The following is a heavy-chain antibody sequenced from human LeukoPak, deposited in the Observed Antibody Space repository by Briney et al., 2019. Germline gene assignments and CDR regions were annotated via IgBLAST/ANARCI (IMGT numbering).Heavy chain of an antibody. J-gene: IGHJ2*01. CDR1: GFTLSDHY. CDR3: ARALYSSASHPFHL. Sequence: GGSLRLSCAASGFTLSDHYMDWVRQAPGKGLEWVGRTINKANSYTTEYAASVKGRFTISRDDSKNSLYLHMNSLETEDTAVYYCARALYSSASHPFHLWGRGTLVTVSS. D-gene: IGHD6-19*01. V-gene: IGHV3-72*01. CDR2: TINKANSYTT.